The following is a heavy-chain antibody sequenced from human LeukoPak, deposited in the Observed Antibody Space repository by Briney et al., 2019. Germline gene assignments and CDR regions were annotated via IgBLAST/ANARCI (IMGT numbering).Heavy chain of an antibody. CDR1: GFTFSDYE. CDR2: ISTSGSTT. Sequence: GGSLRLSCAASGFTFSDYEINWVRQAPGKGLEWVSCISTSGSTTYYADSVKGRFTVSRDNAKNSLFLQTNTLTAEDTAVYYCARGALHVFDYWGQGTPVTVSS. CDR3: ARGALHVFDY. J-gene: IGHJ4*02. V-gene: IGHV3-48*03. D-gene: IGHD3-10*02.